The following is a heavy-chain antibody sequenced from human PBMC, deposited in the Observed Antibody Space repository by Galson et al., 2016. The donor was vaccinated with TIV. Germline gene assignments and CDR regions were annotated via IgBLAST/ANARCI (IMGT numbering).Heavy chain of an antibody. CDR3: VRGSLDL. CDR1: GFSFSDYY. Sequence: SLRLSCAVSGFSFSDYYMIWVRQAPGKGLQWVSYISSTGILTNYADSGKGRFTVSRDNAKGSLFLQMNSLRAEDTALYYCVRGSLDLWGQGTFVTVSS. J-gene: IGHJ5*02. CDR2: ISSTGILT. V-gene: IGHV3-11*05.